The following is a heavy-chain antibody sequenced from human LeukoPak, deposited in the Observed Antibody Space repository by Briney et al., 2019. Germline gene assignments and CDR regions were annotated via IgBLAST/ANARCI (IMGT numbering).Heavy chain of an antibody. D-gene: IGHD3-22*01. Sequence: SETLSLTCTVSGGSISSSSYYWGWIRQPPGKGLEWIGSIYYSGSTYYNPSLKSRVTISVDTSKNQFSLKLSSVTAADTAVYYCARHTGSGYYYVEVYYFDYWGQGTLVTVSS. CDR1: GGSISSSSYY. J-gene: IGHJ4*02. V-gene: IGHV4-39*01. CDR3: ARHTGSGYYYVEVYYFDY. CDR2: IYYSGST.